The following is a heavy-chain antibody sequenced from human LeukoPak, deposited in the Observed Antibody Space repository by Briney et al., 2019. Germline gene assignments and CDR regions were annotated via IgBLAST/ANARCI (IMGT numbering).Heavy chain of an antibody. CDR2: IYPGDSDT. D-gene: IGHD2-2*01. V-gene: IGHV5-51*01. J-gene: IGHJ4*02. CDR1: GYSFTNYW. CDR3: ARHKTYCSGTTCSPPFWPYY. Sequence: GESLKISCKTSGYSFTNYWIGWVRQMPGKGLEWMGIIYPGDSDTRYSPSFQGQVTISADKSISTAYLQWGSLKTSDTAMYYCARHKTYCSGTTCSPPFWPYYWGQGTLVTVSS.